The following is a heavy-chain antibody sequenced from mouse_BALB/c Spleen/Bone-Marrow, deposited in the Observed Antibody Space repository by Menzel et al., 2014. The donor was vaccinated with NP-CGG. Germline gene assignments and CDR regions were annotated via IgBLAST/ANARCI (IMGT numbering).Heavy chain of an antibody. Sequence: VQLQQSGAELEKPGASVKLSCTAFGFNIKDTYMHWVKQRPEQGLEWIGRIDPANGNTKYDPKFQGKATITADTSSNTAYLQLSSLTSEDTAVYYCASYRYGWYFDVWGAGTTVTVSS. CDR1: GFNIKDTY. D-gene: IGHD2-14*01. CDR2: IDPANGNT. V-gene: IGHV14-3*02. CDR3: ASYRYGWYFDV. J-gene: IGHJ1*01.